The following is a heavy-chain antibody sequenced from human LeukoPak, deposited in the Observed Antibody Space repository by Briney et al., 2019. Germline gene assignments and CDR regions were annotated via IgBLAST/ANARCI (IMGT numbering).Heavy chain of an antibody. J-gene: IGHJ5*02. CDR1: GFTFSSYG. V-gene: IGHV3-30*18. D-gene: IGHD6-13*01. CDR3: AKDLFPFDGSSGEFDP. CDR2: ISYDGSNK. Sequence: GRSLRLSCAASGFTFSSYGMHWVRQAPGEGLEWVAVISYDGSNKYYADSVKGRFTISRDNSKNTLYLQMNSLRAEDTAVYYCAKDLFPFDGSSGEFDPWGQGTLVTVSS.